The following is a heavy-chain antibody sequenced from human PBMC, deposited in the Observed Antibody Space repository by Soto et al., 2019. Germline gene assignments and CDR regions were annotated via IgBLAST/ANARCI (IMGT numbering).Heavy chain of an antibody. CDR3: ARHTSVAGIDY. J-gene: IGHJ4*02. CDR1: GGSFSGYY. CDR2: INHSGST. Sequence: PSETLSLTCAVYGGSFSGYYWSWIRQPPGKGLEWIGEINHSGSTNYNPSLKSRVTISVDTSKNQFSLKLSSVTAADTAVYYCARHTSVAGIDYWGQGTLVTVSS. D-gene: IGHD6-19*01. V-gene: IGHV4-34*01.